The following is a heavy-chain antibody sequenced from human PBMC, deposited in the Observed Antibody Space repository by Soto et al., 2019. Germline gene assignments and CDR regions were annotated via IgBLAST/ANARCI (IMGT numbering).Heavy chain of an antibody. CDR2: IRQDGSEK. CDR1: GFTFSTYW. D-gene: IGHD6-19*01. V-gene: IGHV3-7*01. J-gene: IGHJ4*02. CDR3: GGASGWFFDY. Sequence: EVLLVESGGGLVQPGGSLRLSCAASGFTFSTYWMGWVRRAPGKGLEFVANIRQDGSEKHYVDSVKGRFTISRDNAKNSLFLQMNSLRAEDTAVYYCGGASGWFFDYWGQGSLVTVSS.